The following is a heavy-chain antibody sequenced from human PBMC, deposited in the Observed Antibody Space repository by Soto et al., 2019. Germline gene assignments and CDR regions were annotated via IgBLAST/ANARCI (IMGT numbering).Heavy chain of an antibody. V-gene: IGHV4-59*02. D-gene: IGHD7-27*01. CDR3: ARANWFFDY. CDR2: IYYSGST. CDR1: GNPDNNPY. Sequence: SDSLSPTVKPSGNPDNNPYQNWIRQPPGQGLEWIGYIYYSGSTNYNPSLKSRVTMSVDTSKNQFSLKLSSLTAADTAIYYCARANWFFDYWGQGTLVTVSS. J-gene: IGHJ4*02.